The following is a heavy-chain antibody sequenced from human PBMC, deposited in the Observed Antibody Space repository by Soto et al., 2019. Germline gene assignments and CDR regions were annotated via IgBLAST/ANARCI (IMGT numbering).Heavy chain of an antibody. CDR2: ISGYNGNT. Sequence: QVQLVQSGDEVKKPAASVKVSCKTSGYTFMNYGINWLRQAPGQGREWMGWISGYNGNTNYAQMFQGRITMTTDTSTSTAYMELGSLRSDDTAVYYCARTVMGCSSTTCYTNYFDYWGQGTLVTVSS. CDR1: GYTFMNYG. J-gene: IGHJ4*02. V-gene: IGHV1-18*04. CDR3: ARTVMGCSSTTCYTNYFDY. D-gene: IGHD2-2*02.